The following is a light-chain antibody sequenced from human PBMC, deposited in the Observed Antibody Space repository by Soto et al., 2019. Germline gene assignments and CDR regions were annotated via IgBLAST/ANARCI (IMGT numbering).Light chain of an antibody. V-gene: IGKV3-15*01. CDR2: GAS. CDR3: QQYNQWPPYT. Sequence: EIVMTQSPATLSVSPGERATLSCRASQSVSTNLAWYQQKPGQGPRLLIYGASTRATGIPARFSGSGSGTEFTLTISSLQSEDFAVYYCQQYNQWPPYTFGQGTKLEIK. J-gene: IGKJ2*01. CDR1: QSVSTN.